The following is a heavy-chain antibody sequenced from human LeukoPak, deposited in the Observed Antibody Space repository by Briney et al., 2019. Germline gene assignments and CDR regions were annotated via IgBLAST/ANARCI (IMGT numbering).Heavy chain of an antibody. CDR2: ISYVGST. CDR1: GGSISSYY. CDR3: TGRQLVPWFDP. V-gene: IGHV4-59*01. D-gene: IGHD6-6*01. J-gene: IGHJ5*02. Sequence: SETLSLTCTVSGGSISSYYWSWIRQPPGKGLEWIGYISYVGSTNYNPSLKSRVTISVDTSKNQFSLKLSSLTAADTAVYYCTGRQLVPWFDPWGQGTLVTVSS.